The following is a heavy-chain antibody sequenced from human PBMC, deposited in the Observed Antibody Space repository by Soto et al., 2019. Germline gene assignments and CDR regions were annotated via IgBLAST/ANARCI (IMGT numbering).Heavy chain of an antibody. CDR3: AHRTYYYGSGHVFQH. J-gene: IGHJ1*01. CDR1: GFSLSTRGEG. D-gene: IGHD3-10*01. CDR2: SYWNDDK. V-gene: IGHV2-5*01. Sequence: SGPTLVNPTQTLTLTCTFSGFSLSTRGEGVGWIRQPPGKALEWLAPSYWNDDKRYSPSLKSRLTITKGTSEDQVVLTMTNMDPVDTATYYCAHRTYYYGSGHVFQHWGQGTLVTVSS.